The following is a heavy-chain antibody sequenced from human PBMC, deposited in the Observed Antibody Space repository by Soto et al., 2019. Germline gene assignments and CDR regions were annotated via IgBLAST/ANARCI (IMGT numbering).Heavy chain of an antibody. V-gene: IGHV3-30*18. CDR1: GFTFSSYG. D-gene: IGHD3-9*01. J-gene: IGHJ4*02. Sequence: GGSLRLSCAASGFTFSSYGMHWVRQAPGKGLEWVAVISYDGSNKYYADSVKGRFTISRDNSKNTLYLQMNSLRAEDTAVYYCAKDQGLLYDILTGYYDYWGQGTLVTVSS. CDR2: ISYDGSNK. CDR3: AKDQGLLYDILTGYYDY.